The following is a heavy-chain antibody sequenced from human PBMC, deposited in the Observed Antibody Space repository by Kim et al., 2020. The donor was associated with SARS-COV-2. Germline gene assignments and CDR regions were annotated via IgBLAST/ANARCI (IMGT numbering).Heavy chain of an antibody. CDR2: IGTAGDT. CDR3: ARVLRSSRGYSGYGYYYYYYGMDV. J-gene: IGHJ6*02. D-gene: IGHD5-12*01. CDR1: GFTFSSYD. V-gene: IGHV3-13*01. Sequence: GGSLRLSCAASGFTFSSYDMHWVRQATGKGLEWVSAIGTAGDTYYPGSVKGRFTISRENAKNSLYLQMNRLRAGDTAVYYCARVLRSSRGYSGYGYYYYYYGMDVWGQGTTVTVSS.